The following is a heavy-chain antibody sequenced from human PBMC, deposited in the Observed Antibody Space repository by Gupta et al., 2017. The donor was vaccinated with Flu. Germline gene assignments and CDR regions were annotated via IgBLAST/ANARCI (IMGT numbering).Heavy chain of an antibody. CDR2: MSDDQVNI. J-gene: IGHJ4*02. D-gene: IGHD2-15*01. Sequence: GLTFSAYGMHWVRQAPGKGLQWVAVMSDDQVNIYYDESVKGRVTISRDNSKNTLYLQMNSLRLEDTAIYYCARVPDYGGSFPTIDYWGQGTLVTVSS. CDR3: ARVPDYGGSFPTIDY. V-gene: IGHV3-30*19. CDR1: GLTFSAYG.